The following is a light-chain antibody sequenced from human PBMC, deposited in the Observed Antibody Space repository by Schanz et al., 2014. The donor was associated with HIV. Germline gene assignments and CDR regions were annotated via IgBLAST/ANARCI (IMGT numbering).Light chain of an antibody. Sequence: QSVLTQPPSASGSPGQSVTISCTGTISDVGGYNYVSWYQRHPDKAPKLMIYEVNKRPSGVSNRFSGSKSGNTASLTISGLQAEDEADYFCSSYTSSLTRVFGTGTKLTVL. CDR2: EVN. V-gene: IGLV2-14*01. J-gene: IGLJ1*01. CDR1: ISDVGGYNY. CDR3: SSYTSSLTRV.